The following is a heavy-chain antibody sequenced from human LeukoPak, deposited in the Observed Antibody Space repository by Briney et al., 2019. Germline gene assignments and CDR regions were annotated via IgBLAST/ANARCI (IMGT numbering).Heavy chain of an antibody. CDR2: IRYDGSNK. J-gene: IGHJ4*02. CDR3: AKDHYYGSSHFDY. Sequence: PGGSLRLSCAASGLTFSSYGMHWVRQAPGKGLEWVAFIRYDGSNKYYADSVRGRFTISRDNSKNTLYLQMNSLRAEDTAVYYCAKDHYYGSSHFDYWGQGTLVTVSS. D-gene: IGHD3-10*01. CDR1: GLTFSSYG. V-gene: IGHV3-30*02.